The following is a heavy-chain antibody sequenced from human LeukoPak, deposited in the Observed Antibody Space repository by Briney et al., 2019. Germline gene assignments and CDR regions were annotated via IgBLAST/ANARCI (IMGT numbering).Heavy chain of an antibody. CDR2: IIPIFGTA. CDR3: ARDGYSYDGWFDP. Sequence: SVKVSCKASGGTFSSYAISWVRQAPGQGLEWMGRIIPIFGTANYAQKFQGRVTITTDESTSTAYMELSSLRSEDTAVYYCARDGYSYDGWFDPWGQGTLSPSPQ. D-gene: IGHD5-18*01. J-gene: IGHJ5*02. CDR1: GGTFSSYA. V-gene: IGHV1-69*05.